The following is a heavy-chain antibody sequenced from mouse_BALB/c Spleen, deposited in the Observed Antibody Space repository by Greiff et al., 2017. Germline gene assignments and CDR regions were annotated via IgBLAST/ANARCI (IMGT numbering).Heavy chain of an antibody. J-gene: IGHJ2*01. Sequence: EVQRVESGGGLVKPGGSLKLSCAASGFTFSSYAMSWVRQTPEKRLEWVASISSGGSTYYPDSVKGRFTISRDNARNILYLQMSSLRSEDTAMYYCARVNYGNYFDYWGQGTTLTVSS. CDR3: ARVNYGNYFDY. V-gene: IGHV5-6-5*01. D-gene: IGHD2-1*01. CDR2: ISSGGST. CDR1: GFTFSSYA.